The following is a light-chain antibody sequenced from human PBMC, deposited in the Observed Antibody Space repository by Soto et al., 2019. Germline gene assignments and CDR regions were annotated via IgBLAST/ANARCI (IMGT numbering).Light chain of an antibody. Sequence: QSALTQPASVSGSPGQSITISCTGTSSDVGSYNYVSWYQNHPGKAPKLLIYEVSHRPSGVSNRFSGSKSGNTASLTISGLQAEDEADYYCSSYTGSSTLVVFGGGTKVTVL. CDR3: SSYTGSSTLVV. J-gene: IGLJ3*02. CDR1: SSDVGSYNY. CDR2: EVS. V-gene: IGLV2-14*01.